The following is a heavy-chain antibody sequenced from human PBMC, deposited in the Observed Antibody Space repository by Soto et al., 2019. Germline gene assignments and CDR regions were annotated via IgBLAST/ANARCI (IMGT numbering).Heavy chain of an antibody. CDR3: ARDHSGYSYGQNYFDY. CDR1: GGSMISYY. J-gene: IGHJ4*02. D-gene: IGHD5-18*01. CDR2: IYYAGST. V-gene: IGHV4-59*12. Sequence: SETLSLTCTVSGGSMISYYWSWIRQPPGRGLEWIGFIYYAGSTKYNPSLNSRVTISVDTSKNSLHLQMNSLRAEDTAVYYCARDHSGYSYGQNYFDYWGQGALVTVSS.